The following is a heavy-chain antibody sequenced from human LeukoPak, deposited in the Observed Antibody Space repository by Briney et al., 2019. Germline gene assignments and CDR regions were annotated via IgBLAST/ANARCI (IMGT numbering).Heavy chain of an antibody. V-gene: IGHV1-46*01. CDR2: INPSGGST. CDR1: GYTFASYY. Sequence: GASVKVSCKASGYTFASYYMHWVRQAPGQGLEWMGIINPSGGSTSYAQKFQGRVTMTRDMSTSTVYMELSSLRSEDTAVYYCARRVVTATDAFDIWGQGTMVTVSS. D-gene: IGHD2-21*02. J-gene: IGHJ3*02. CDR3: ARRVVTATDAFDI.